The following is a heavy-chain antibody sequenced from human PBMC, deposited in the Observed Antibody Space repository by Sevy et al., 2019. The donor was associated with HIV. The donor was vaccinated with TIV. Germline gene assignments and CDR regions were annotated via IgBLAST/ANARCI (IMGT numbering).Heavy chain of an antibody. V-gene: IGHV1-46*01. CDR1: GYTFTSYY. D-gene: IGHD6-13*01. CDR2: INPSGGST. J-gene: IGHJ6*03. Sequence: ASVKVSCKASGYTFTSYYMHWVRQAPGQGLEWMGIINPSGGSTSYAQKFQDRVTMTRDTSTSTVYMELSSLRSEDTAVYYCARDPRGQQLYYYYYYMDVWGKGTTVTVSS. CDR3: ARDPRGQQLYYYYYYMDV.